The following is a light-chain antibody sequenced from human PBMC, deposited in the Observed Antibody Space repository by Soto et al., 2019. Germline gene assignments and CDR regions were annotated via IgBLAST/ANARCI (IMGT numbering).Light chain of an antibody. CDR2: EAY. CDR1: QGINSY. V-gene: IGKV1-39*01. J-gene: IGKJ1*01. Sequence: MQLSRSPSWISSSVGHTFTITCRASQGINSYLAWYQQKPGKVPQLLIYEAYILQSGVTSRFSGSGSGTDFTITISSLQPEDFANYYCQPSYSTPWTFGPGTQVEIK. CDR3: QPSYSTPWT.